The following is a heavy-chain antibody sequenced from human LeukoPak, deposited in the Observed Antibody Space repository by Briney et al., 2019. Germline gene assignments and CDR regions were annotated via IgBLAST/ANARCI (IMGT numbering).Heavy chain of an antibody. CDR1: GGSMISSSHY. V-gene: IGHV4-39*01. CDR3: ARHQDYYDSSGYPDY. Sequence: SETLSLTCTVSGGSMISSSHYWGWIRQPPGKGLEWIGSIYYSGSTYYNPSLKSRVTISVDASKNQFSLKLSSVTAADTAVYYCARHQDYYDSSGYPDYWGQGTLVTVSS. D-gene: IGHD3-22*01. CDR2: IYYSGST. J-gene: IGHJ4*02.